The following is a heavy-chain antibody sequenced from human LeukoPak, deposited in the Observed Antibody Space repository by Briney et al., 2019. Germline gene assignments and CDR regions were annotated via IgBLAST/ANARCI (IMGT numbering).Heavy chain of an antibody. D-gene: IGHD5-24*01. CDR1: GFTFSSYT. V-gene: IGHV3-21*01. CDR3: ARDLAAGMATIGEGMYWYFDL. Sequence: GGSLRLSCAASGFTFSSYTMNWVRQAPGEGLEWVSSISSSSSYIYYADSVKGRFTISRDNAKNSLYLQMNSLRAEDTAVYYCARDLAAGMATIGEGMYWYFDLWGRGTLVTVSS. CDR2: ISSSSSYI. J-gene: IGHJ2*01.